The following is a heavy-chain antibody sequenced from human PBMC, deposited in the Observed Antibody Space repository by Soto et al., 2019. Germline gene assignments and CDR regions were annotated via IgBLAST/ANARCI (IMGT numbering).Heavy chain of an antibody. Sequence: PSETLSLTCAVYGGYFSGYYWSWIRQPPGKGLEWIGEINHSGSTNYNPSLKSRVTISVDTSKNQFSLKLSSVTAADTAVYYCARGRYYGSGSYYNLANYYYYYLDVWGKGTTVTVSS. CDR3: ARGRYYGSGSYYNLANYYYYYLDV. J-gene: IGHJ6*03. D-gene: IGHD3-10*01. CDR2: INHSGST. V-gene: IGHV4-34*01. CDR1: GGYFSGYY.